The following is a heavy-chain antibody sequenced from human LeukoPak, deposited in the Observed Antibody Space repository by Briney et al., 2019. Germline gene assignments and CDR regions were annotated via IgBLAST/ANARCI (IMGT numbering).Heavy chain of an antibody. CDR3: AKTVFGVVNSRDAFDI. CDR2: IYHSGST. CDR1: GYSISSGYY. Sequence: SETLSLTCAVSGYSISSGYYWGWIRQPPGKGLEWIGSIYHSGSTYYNPSLKSRVTISVDTSKNQFSLKLSSVTAADTAVYYCAKTVFGVVNSRDAFDIWGQGTMVTVSS. J-gene: IGHJ3*02. V-gene: IGHV4-38-2*01. D-gene: IGHD3-3*01.